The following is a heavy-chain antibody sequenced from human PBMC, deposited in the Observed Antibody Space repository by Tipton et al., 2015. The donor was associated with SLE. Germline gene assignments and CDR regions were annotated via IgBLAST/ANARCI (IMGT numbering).Heavy chain of an antibody. V-gene: IGHV4-61*08. CDR2: VYYSGST. CDR3: ARGWGNGPHIDI. D-gene: IGHD7-27*01. CDR1: GGSISSGGYY. Sequence: TLSLTCTVSGGSISSGGYYWSWIRQPPGKGLEWIGYVYYSGSTSYNPSLKSRVTISVDTSKNQFSLKLSSVTAADTAVYYCARGWGNGPHIDIWGQGTMVTVSS. J-gene: IGHJ3*02.